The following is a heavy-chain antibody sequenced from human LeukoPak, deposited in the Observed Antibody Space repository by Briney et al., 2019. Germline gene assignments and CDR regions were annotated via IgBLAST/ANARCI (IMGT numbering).Heavy chain of an antibody. J-gene: IGHJ5*02. CDR3: ASPLGPLYYDILPA. CDR2: SKRDGSDI. D-gene: IGHD3-9*01. CDR1: RFTFSSYW. V-gene: IGHV3-74*01. Sequence: GGSLRLSCVASRFTFSSYWMHWVRQAPGKGLVWVSRSKRDGSDISYGDSVKGRFTVSRDNAKNTLYLQMNSLRAEDTAVYYCASPLGPLYYDILPAWGQGTLVTVSS.